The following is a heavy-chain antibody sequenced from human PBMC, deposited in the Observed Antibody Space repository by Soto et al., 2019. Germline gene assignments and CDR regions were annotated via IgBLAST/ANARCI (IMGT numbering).Heavy chain of an antibody. D-gene: IGHD4-17*01. CDR2: ITGSGYT. CDR1: GLTFSNFA. J-gene: IGHJ3*01. V-gene: IGHV3-23*01. CDR3: AKDPNGDYVGAFDF. Sequence: EVQLLESGGDLVQPGGSLRLSCAASGLTFSNFAMTWVRQTPGKGLEWISSITGSGYTRYADSVKGRFTVSRDNSKNTLYLHTNSLAADDPAVYHCAKDPNGDYVGAFDFWGPGTVVTVSS.